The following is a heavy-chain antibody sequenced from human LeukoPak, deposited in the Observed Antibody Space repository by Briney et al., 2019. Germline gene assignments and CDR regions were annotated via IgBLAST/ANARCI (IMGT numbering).Heavy chain of an antibody. V-gene: IGHV3-53*04. D-gene: IGHD3-22*01. J-gene: IGHJ4*02. CDR2: IYSGGST. Sequence: GGSLRLSCAASGFTVSSNYMSWVRQAPGKGLVWVSVIYSGGSTYYADSVKGRFTISRHNSKNTLYLQMNSLRAEDTAVYYCARAGYYYDSSGSPFDYWGQGTLVTVSS. CDR3: ARAGYYYDSSGSPFDY. CDR1: GFTVSSNY.